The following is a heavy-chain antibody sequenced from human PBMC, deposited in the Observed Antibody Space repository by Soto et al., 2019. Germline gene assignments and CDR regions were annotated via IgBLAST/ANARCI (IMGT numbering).Heavy chain of an antibody. D-gene: IGHD2-21*02. CDR3: AKDLGSVTALDY. CDR1: GFTFSSYD. CDR2: ISYDGSKK. V-gene: IGHV3-30*18. J-gene: IGHJ4*02. Sequence: GGFLRLSCAASGFTFSSYDIHWVRQAPGKGLEWVALISYDGSKKYYVDSVKGRFTTSRDNSKNTLYLQMDSLRAEDTAVYYCAKDLGSVTALDYWGPGTLVTVSS.